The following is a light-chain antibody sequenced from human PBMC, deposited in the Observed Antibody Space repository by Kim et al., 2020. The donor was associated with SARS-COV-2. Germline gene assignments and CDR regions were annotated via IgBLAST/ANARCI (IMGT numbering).Light chain of an antibody. J-gene: IGKJ2*01. CDR2: DAS. V-gene: IGKV3-15*01. Sequence: LSVSQGGRATRSCRASQSVSSNLAWYQQKPGQGPRVLIYDASTRVRGIPARFSGSGSGTEFTLTIDSLQSEDFAIYYCQQYKDWYTFGQGTKLEI. CDR3: QQYKDWYT. CDR1: QSVSSN.